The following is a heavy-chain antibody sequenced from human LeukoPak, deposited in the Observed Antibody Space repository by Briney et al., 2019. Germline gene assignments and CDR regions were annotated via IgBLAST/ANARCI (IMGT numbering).Heavy chain of an antibody. CDR3: TREEGYYYGSGTWNWFDP. D-gene: IGHD3-10*01. CDR2: IRSKAYGGTT. Sequence: GGSLRLSCTASGFTFGDYAMSWVRQALGKGVEWVGFIRSKAYGGTTEYAASVKGRFTISRDDSKSIAYLQMKSLKPEDTAVYYCTREEGYYYGSGTWNWFDPWGQGTLVTVSS. J-gene: IGHJ5*02. CDR1: GFTFGDYA. V-gene: IGHV3-49*04.